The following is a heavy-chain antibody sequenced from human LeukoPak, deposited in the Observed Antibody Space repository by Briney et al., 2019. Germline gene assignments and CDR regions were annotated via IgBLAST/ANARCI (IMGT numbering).Heavy chain of an antibody. Sequence: PGGSLRLSCAASGFTFRTYAMHWVRQAPGKGLEWVAVISYDGGTKYYADSVKGRFTISRDISKNTLYLQMNSLRPEDTAIYYCVRGEDSGGWSDFDYWGRGTLVTVSS. CDR1: GFTFRTYA. V-gene: IGHV3-30-3*01. CDR3: VRGEDSGGWSDFDY. D-gene: IGHD6-19*01. J-gene: IGHJ4*02. CDR2: ISYDGGTK.